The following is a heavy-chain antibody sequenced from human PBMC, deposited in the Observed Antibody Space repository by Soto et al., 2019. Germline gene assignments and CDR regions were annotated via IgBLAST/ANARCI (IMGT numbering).Heavy chain of an antibody. J-gene: IGHJ4*02. CDR2: IYWDDDK. CDR1: GFSLRTNEVG. D-gene: IGHD2-2*01. Sequence: ESVLRLVKRREALARSCTFSGFSLRTNEVGVGWIRQPPGEALEWLALIYWDDDKRYSPSLKSRLTITKDTSKNQVVLTMTNMDPVDTATYYCTHTPCTTCSFDYWGLGTLVTVSS. V-gene: IGHV2-5*02. CDR3: THTPCTTCSFDY.